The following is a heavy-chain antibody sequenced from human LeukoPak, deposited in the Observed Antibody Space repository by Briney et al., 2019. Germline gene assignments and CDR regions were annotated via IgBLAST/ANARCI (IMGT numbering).Heavy chain of an antibody. CDR1: GFSFNNYA. CDR2: ISSSSSYI. CDR3: ARVLEAASFDY. D-gene: IGHD6-13*01. J-gene: IGHJ4*02. Sequence: GGSLRLSCAASGFSFNNYAMNWVRQAPGKGLEWVSSISSSSSYIYYADSVRGRFTMSRDNAKNSLYLQMNSLRAEDTAVYYCARVLEAASFDYWGQGTPVTVSS. V-gene: IGHV3-21*01.